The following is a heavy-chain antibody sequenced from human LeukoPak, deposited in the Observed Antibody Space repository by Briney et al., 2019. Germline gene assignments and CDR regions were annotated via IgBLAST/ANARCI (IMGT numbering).Heavy chain of an antibody. J-gene: IGHJ4*02. CDR3: AKDHALLWFGELSHLDY. D-gene: IGHD3-10*01. CDR2: IGSDGKT. V-gene: IGHV3-23*01. Sequence: GGSLRLSCEASGFTISAYAMTWVRQAPGKGLEWVSAIGSDGKTHYSESVKGRFAISRDNSKNTLYLQMNSLRAEDTAVYYCAKDHALLWFGELSHLDYWGQGTLVTVSS. CDR1: GFTISAYA.